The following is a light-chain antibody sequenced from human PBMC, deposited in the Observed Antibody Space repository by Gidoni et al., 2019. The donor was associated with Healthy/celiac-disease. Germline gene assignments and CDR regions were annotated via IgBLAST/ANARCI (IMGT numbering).Light chain of an antibody. CDR2: DAS. V-gene: IGKV3-11*01. CDR1: QSVSSY. CDR3: QQRSNWPPS. J-gene: IGKJ4*01. Sequence: DIVLTQSPATLSLSPGERATLSCRASQSVSSYLAWYQQKPGQAPRLLIYDASDSATGIPARFSGSGSGTDIALTISSLEPEDDAVDDCQQRSNWPPSFGGXTKVEIK.